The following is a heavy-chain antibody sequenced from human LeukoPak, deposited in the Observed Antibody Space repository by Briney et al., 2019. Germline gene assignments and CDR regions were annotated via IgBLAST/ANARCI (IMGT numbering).Heavy chain of an antibody. V-gene: IGHV3-7*01. D-gene: IGHD1-26*01. CDR2: IKQDGSEK. CDR3: ARDRIERRAMWVPAFDI. CDR1: GFTFSSYW. Sequence: GGSLRLSCAASGFTFSSYWMSWVRQAPGRGLEWVADIKQDGSEKYYVDSVEGRFTISRDNAKNSLYLQMNSLGGEDTAVYYCARDRIERRAMWVPAFDIWGQGTMVTVSS. J-gene: IGHJ3*02.